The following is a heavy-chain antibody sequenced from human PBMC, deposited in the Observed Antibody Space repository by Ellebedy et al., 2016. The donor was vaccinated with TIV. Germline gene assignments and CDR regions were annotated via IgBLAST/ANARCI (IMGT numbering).Heavy chain of an antibody. J-gene: IGHJ4*02. Sequence: PGGSLRLSCAASGFTFSIHAVHWVRQAPGKGLEWVAVISHDGKAVGYADSVRGRYTISRDNAKNALYLEMQSLRPEDTAVYFCARDINDMGAGRYYKGFWGQGTLVTVSS. D-gene: IGHD3-10*01. V-gene: IGHV3-30*04. CDR2: ISHDGKAV. CDR1: GFTFSIHA. CDR3: ARDINDMGAGRYYKGF.